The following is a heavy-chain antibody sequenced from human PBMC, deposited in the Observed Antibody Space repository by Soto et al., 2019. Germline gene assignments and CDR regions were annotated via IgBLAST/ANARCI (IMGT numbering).Heavy chain of an antibody. CDR2: IKSKTDGGTT. CDR1: GFTFSNAW. Sequence: GGALXLSCAASGFTFSNAWMSWVRQAPGEGLEWVGRIKSKTDGGTTDYAAPVKGRFTISRDDSKNTLYLQMNSLKTEDTAVYYCTTVSTVTRSGAFDIWGQGTMVTVSS. V-gene: IGHV3-15*01. J-gene: IGHJ3*02. CDR3: TTVSTVTRSGAFDI. D-gene: IGHD4-17*01.